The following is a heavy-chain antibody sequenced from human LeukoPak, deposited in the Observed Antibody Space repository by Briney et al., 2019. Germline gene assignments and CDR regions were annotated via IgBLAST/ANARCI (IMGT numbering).Heavy chain of an antibody. J-gene: IGHJ3*02. V-gene: IGHV3-23*01. CDR3: AKTSSGYKNDAFDI. CDR2: ISDSGGST. Sequence: AGGSLRLSCAASGFIFSSYAMSWVRQAPGKGLEWVSSISDSGGSTFYADSVKGRFTISRDNSKNTLYLQMNSLRAEDTAVYYCAKTSSGYKNDAFDIWGQGTMVTVSS. D-gene: IGHD3-22*01. CDR1: GFIFSSYA.